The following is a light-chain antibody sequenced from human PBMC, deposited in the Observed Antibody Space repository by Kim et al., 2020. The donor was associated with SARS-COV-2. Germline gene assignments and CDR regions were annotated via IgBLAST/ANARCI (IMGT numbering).Light chain of an antibody. V-gene: IGKV3-20*01. J-gene: IGKJ5*01. Sequence: EIVLTQSPDTLSLSPGERPTLSCRASQSVSNYFLAWYQQKPGQAPRLLIHGSSRRSTGIPDRFSGSGSGTDFTLYISRLEPEDCAVYYCQQYGSSSITFGQGTRLEIK. CDR3: QQYGSSSIT. CDR1: QSVSNYF. CDR2: GSS.